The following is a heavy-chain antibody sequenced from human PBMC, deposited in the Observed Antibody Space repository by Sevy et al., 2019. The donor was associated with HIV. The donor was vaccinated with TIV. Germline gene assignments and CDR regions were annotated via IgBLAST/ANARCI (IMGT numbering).Heavy chain of an antibody. J-gene: IGHJ3*02. D-gene: IGHD3-10*01. Sequence: GGSLRLSCTASGFTFSSYDMNWVRQAPGKGLEWVSKISSSANYIYYADSLKGRFTISRDNAKNSLYLQMNSLRAEDTAVYYCARPYGSGSWEAFDIWGQGTMVTVSS. CDR2: ISSSANYI. CDR3: ARPYGSGSWEAFDI. V-gene: IGHV3-48*03. CDR1: GFTFSSYD.